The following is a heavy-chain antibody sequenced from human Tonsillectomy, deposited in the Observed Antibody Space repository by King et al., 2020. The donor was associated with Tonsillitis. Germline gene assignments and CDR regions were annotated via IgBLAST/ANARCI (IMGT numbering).Heavy chain of an antibody. CDR3: ARAVGDYDYIWGTYRPSTFDY. J-gene: IGHJ4*02. CDR1: GGTFDNNA. D-gene: IGHD3-16*01. Sequence: VQLVESGAEVKKPGSSVKVSCQASGGTFDNNAISWVRQAPGQGLEWMGGIIPFFGTAVYAQKFQGRVTLTADESTNTAYMELSSLRSEDTAVYYCARAVGDYDYIWGTYRPSTFDYWGQGTLVTVSS. V-gene: IGHV1-69*01. CDR2: IIPFFGTA.